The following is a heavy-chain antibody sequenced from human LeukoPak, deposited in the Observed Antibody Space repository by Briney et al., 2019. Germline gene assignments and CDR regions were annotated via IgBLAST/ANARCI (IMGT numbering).Heavy chain of an antibody. Sequence: GGSLRLSCAASGFTFSSYWMSWVRQAPGKGLEWVANIKQDGSEKYYVDSVKGRFTISRDNSKNTLYLQMNSLRAEDTAVYYCAKDGQLVKGNWFDPWGQGTLVTVSS. V-gene: IGHV3-7*01. CDR3: AKDGQLVKGNWFDP. D-gene: IGHD6-13*01. J-gene: IGHJ5*02. CDR1: GFTFSSYW. CDR2: IKQDGSEK.